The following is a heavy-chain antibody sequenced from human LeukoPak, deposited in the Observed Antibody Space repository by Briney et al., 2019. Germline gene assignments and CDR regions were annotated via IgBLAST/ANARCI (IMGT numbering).Heavy chain of an antibody. J-gene: IGHJ5*02. CDR3: ARDIRNYYDSGAYGWFDP. V-gene: IGHV3-20*04. Sequence: GGSLRLSCAASGFTFDDYGMSWVRQAPGKGLEWVSGINWNGGSTGYADSVKGRFTISRDNSKNTVYLQMNSLRAEDTATYYCARDIRNYYDSGAYGWFDPWGQGTLVPVSS. CDR1: GFTFDDYG. D-gene: IGHD3-10*01. CDR2: INWNGGST.